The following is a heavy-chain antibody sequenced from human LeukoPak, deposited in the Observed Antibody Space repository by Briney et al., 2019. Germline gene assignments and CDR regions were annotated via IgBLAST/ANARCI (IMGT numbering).Heavy chain of an antibody. CDR1: GGSVSSTTYY. CDR3: ARYVVYGSGKYYFDY. V-gene: IGHV4-39*01. CDR2: INYSGST. D-gene: IGHD3-10*01. J-gene: IGHJ4*02. Sequence: PSETLSLTCTVSGGSVSSTTYYWSWIRQPPGKGLEWIASINYSGSTYYNPSLKSRVTISVDTSENQFSLKLSSVTAADTAVYYCARYVVYGSGKYYFDYWGQGTLVTVSS.